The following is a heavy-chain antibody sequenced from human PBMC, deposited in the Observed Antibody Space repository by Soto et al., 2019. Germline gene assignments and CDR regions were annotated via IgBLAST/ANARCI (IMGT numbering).Heavy chain of an antibody. CDR3: TTGIYYDLLTGHHNVAY. CDR2: IKSKIDGGTA. CDR1: GFNLSHPW. D-gene: IGHD3-9*01. J-gene: IGHJ4*02. Sequence: EVLLVESGGGLGKPGGSLRLSCAASGFNLSHPWMTWVRQAAGKGLEWVGHIKSKIDGGTADYAAPVKGRFTISRDDSIYMVYLQMNSLKTEDTAVYYCTTGIYYDLLTGHHNVAYWGQGTLVTVSS. V-gene: IGHV3-15*01.